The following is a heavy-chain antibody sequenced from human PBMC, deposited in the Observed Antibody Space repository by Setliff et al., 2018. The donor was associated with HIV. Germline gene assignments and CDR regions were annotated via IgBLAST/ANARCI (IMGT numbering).Heavy chain of an antibody. V-gene: IGHV5-51*01. CDR1: GYSLTTYW. CDR2: IYPGDSDT. CDR3: AKVHSSGWYSNHDAFDI. Sequence: GESLKISCICSGYSLTTYWIGWVRQMPGKGLEWMGIIYPGDSDTTYSPSFQGQVTISADKSISTAYLQWSSLKASDTAMYYCAKVHSSGWYSNHDAFDIWGQGTMVTVSS. D-gene: IGHD6-19*01. J-gene: IGHJ3*02.